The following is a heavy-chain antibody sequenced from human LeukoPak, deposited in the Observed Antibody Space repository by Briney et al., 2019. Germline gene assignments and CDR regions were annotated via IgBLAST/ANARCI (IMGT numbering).Heavy chain of an antibody. V-gene: IGHV4-59*01. D-gene: IGHD3-16*01. CDR2: IYYSGST. J-gene: IGHJ4*02. CDR1: GGSISSYY. CDR3: ARVRMGETDY. Sequence: SETLSLTCTVSGGSISSYYWSWIRQPPGKGLEWIGYIYYSGSTNYNPSLKSRVTISVDTSKNQFSLKLSSVTAADTAVYYCARVRMGETDYWGQGTLVTVSS.